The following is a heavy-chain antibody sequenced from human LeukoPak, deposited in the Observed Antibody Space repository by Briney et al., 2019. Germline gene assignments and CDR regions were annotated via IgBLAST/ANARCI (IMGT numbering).Heavy chain of an antibody. Sequence: GESLKISCKGSGYSFTSYWIGWVRQLPGKGLEWMGIIYPADSDTRYSPSFQGQVIISADKSISTAYLQWSSLKASDTAMYYCARRGPYDILTGYQNWFDPWGQGTLVTVSS. CDR2: IYPADSDT. CDR3: ARRGPYDILTGYQNWFDP. J-gene: IGHJ5*02. V-gene: IGHV5-51*01. D-gene: IGHD3-9*01. CDR1: GYSFTSYW.